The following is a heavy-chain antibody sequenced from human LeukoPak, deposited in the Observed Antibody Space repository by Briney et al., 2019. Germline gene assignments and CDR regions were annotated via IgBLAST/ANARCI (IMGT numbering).Heavy chain of an antibody. Sequence: ASVKVSCKASGYTFTSYAMHWVRQAPGQRLEWMGWINAGNGNTKYSQKFQGRVTITRDTSASTAYTELSSLRSEDTAVYYCARGGNSSSWSQGYFDYWGQGTLVTVSS. CDR1: GYTFTSYA. CDR3: ARGGNSSSWSQGYFDY. CDR2: INAGNGNT. V-gene: IGHV1-3*01. D-gene: IGHD6-13*01. J-gene: IGHJ4*02.